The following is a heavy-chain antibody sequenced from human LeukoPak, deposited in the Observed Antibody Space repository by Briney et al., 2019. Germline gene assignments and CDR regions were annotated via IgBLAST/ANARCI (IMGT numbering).Heavy chain of an antibody. CDR3: ARGYYDSSGYYSLPFDY. CDR1: GFTFSSYW. V-gene: IGHV3-7*01. J-gene: IGHJ4*02. CDR2: IKQDGSEK. D-gene: IGHD3-22*01. Sequence: GGSLRLSCAASGFTFSSYWMSWVRQAPGKGLEWVANIKQDGSEKYYVDSVKGRFTISRDNAKNSLYLQMNSLRAEDTAVYYCARGYYDSSGYYSLPFDYWGQGTLVTVSS.